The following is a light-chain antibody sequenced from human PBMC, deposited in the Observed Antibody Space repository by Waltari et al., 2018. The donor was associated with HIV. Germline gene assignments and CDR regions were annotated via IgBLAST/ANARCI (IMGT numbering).Light chain of an antibody. CDR3: SSYSTRNFLM. J-gene: IGLJ3*02. Sequence: QSALTQPASVSGSPGQSITISCSGPPSDIDPLNCVSWYQQHPGNCPKLLFFEVYLRPAGLSDRFSASKSGNTASLTISDLQPDDEADYFCSSYSTRNFLMFGGGTKLTVL. CDR1: PSDIDPLNC. V-gene: IGLV2-14*03. CDR2: EVY.